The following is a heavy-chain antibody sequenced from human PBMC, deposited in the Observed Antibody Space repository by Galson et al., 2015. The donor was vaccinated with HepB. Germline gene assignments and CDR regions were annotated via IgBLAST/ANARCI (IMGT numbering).Heavy chain of an antibody. V-gene: IGHV4-59*01. CDR3: AKGYGSS. CDR2: IYFSGSA. D-gene: IGHD6-13*01. Sequence: LSLTCTVSGAYISTYHWSWMRQPPGKGLEWISYIYFSGSATYNASLKSRVSISTDTSKNQFSLNLTSVTSADTAVYYCAKGYGSSWGQGILVTVSS. CDR1: GAYISTYH. J-gene: IGHJ4*02.